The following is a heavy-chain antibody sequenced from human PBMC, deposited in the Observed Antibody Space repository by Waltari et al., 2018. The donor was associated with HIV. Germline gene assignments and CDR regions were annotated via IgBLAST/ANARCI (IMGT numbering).Heavy chain of an antibody. CDR3: ARDSYYYDSSGFFPDF. J-gene: IGHJ4*02. CDR2: INLNSGDT. D-gene: IGHD3-22*01. Sequence: QVQLVQSGAEVKKHGASVKFSCKASGYTLTASYMHWVRQAPGQGLEWMGRINLNSGDTNYGQKFQGRVTMTRDTSISTAYMELSRLRSDDTAVYYCARDSYYYDSSGFFPDFWGQGTLVTVSS. CDR1: GYTLTASY. V-gene: IGHV1-2*06.